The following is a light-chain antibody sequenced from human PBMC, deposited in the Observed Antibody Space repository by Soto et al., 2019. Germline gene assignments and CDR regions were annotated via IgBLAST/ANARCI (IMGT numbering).Light chain of an antibody. V-gene: IGLV7-46*01. CDR1: TGAVTSGHY. CDR3: LLSFCGARGGGV. Sequence: QAVVTQEPSLTVSPGGTVTLTCGSSTGAVTSGHYPYWFQQKPGQAPRTLIYDTSNKHSWTPARFSGSLLGGKAARALSGGQAGDGGGYYCLLSFCGARGGGVFGGGTKLTVL. CDR2: DTS. J-gene: IGLJ2*01.